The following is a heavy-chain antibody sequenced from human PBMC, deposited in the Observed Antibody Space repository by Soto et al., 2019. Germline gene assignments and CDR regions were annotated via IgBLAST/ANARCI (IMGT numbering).Heavy chain of an antibody. CDR2: INPNSGGT. CDR1: GYTFTGYY. V-gene: IGHV1-2*02. D-gene: IGHD6-13*01. J-gene: IGHJ4*02. CDR3: ARVLLFSSSWSLDY. Sequence: ASVKVSCKASGYTFTGYYMHWVRQAPGQGLEWMGWINPNSGGTNYAQKFQGRVTMTRXMXXXXVXMXLXXXXSEXTAVYYCARVLLFSSSWSLDYWGQGTLVTVSS.